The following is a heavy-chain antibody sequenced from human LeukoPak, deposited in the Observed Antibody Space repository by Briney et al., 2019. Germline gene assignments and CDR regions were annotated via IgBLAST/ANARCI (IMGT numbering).Heavy chain of an antibody. CDR2: IYTSGST. D-gene: IGHD6-19*01. V-gene: IGHV4-4*07. CDR1: GGSISSPY. Sequence: PSETLSLTCTVSGGSISSPYWSWIRQPAGKGLEWIGRIYTSGSTNYNPSLKSRVTMSVDTSKNQFSLKLSSVTAADTAVYYCARGPHYTSGWYFDYWGQGTLVTVSS. J-gene: IGHJ4*02. CDR3: ARGPHYTSGWYFDY.